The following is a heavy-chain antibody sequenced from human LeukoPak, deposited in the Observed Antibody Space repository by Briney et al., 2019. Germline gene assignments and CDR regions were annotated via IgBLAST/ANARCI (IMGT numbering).Heavy chain of an antibody. CDR2: ISWSSGSI. Sequence: PGRSLRLSCAASGFTFDDYAMHWVRQAPGKGLEWVSGISWSSGSIGYADSVKGRFTISRDNAKNSLYLQMNSLRAEDTALYYCAKDYHYDRTYFDYWGQGTLVTVSS. V-gene: IGHV3-9*01. CDR3: AKDYHYDRTYFDY. CDR1: GFTFDDYA. J-gene: IGHJ4*02. D-gene: IGHD3-3*01.